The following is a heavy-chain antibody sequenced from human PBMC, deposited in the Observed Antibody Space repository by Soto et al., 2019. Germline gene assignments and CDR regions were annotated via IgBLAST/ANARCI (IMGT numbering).Heavy chain of an antibody. CDR1: GFTFSSYA. Sequence: GGSLRLSCAASGFTFSSYAMSWVRQAPGKGLEWVSAISGSGGSTYYADSVKGRFTISRDNSKNTLYLQMNSLRAEDTAVYYCAKLSVLRYFDWLLSDRGGMDVWGQGTTVTVSS. CDR3: AKLSVLRYFDWLLSDRGGMDV. V-gene: IGHV3-23*01. J-gene: IGHJ6*02. D-gene: IGHD3-9*01. CDR2: ISGSGGST.